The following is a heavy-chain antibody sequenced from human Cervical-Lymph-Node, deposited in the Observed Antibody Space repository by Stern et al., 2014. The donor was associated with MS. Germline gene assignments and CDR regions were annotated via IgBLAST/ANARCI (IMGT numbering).Heavy chain of an antibody. V-gene: IGHV4-59*01. Sequence: QVQLQESGPGLVKPSETLSLTCTVSGVPISDNSWSWIRQPPGKGLEWIGYISYSGNTDYSPSLKSRFTISLDTSSNQFSMNLYSVTAADTAVYYCARDRYWGSYRYLGNWFDPWGQGTLVTVSS. CDR3: ARDRYWGSYRYLGNWFDP. CDR2: ISYSGNT. CDR1: GVPISDNS. D-gene: IGHD3-16*02. J-gene: IGHJ5*02.